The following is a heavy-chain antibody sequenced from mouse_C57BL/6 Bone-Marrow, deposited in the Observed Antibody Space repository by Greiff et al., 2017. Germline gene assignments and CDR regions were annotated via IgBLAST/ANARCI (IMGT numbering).Heavy chain of an antibody. CDR2: IYPGSGST. D-gene: IGHD2-4*01. V-gene: IGHV1-55*01. CDR3: ARSEGDYDGIYYAMDY. J-gene: IGHJ4*01. CDR1: GYTFTSYW. Sequence: VQLQQPGAELVKPGASVKMSCKASGYTFTSYWITWVKQRPGQGLEWIGDIYPGSGSTNYNEKFKGKATLTVDTSSSTAYMQLSSLTSEDSAVYYCARSEGDYDGIYYAMDYWGQGTSVTVSS.